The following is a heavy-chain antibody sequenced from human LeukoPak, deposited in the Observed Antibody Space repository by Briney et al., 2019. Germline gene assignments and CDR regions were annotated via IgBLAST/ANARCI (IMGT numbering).Heavy chain of an antibody. CDR2: IYYSGST. D-gene: IGHD6-13*01. Sequence: PSETLFLTCTVSGGSISSYYWSWIRQPPGKGLEWIGYIYYSGSTNYNPSLKSRVTISVDTSKNQFSLRLSSVTAADTAVYYCARVLPSSWYSAFDIWGQGTMVTVSS. V-gene: IGHV4-59*01. J-gene: IGHJ3*02. CDR3: ARVLPSSWYSAFDI. CDR1: GGSISSYY.